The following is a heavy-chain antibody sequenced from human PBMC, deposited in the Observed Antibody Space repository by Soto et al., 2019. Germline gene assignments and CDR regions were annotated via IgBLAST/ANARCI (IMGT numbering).Heavy chain of an antibody. V-gene: IGHV4-59*01. J-gene: IGHJ6*02. CDR1: GDSISDYY. CDR3: ARARWLVGYYYYYALDV. CDR2: IYYSGST. Sequence: PSEMLSLTCTVSGDSISDYYWSWIRQPPGKGLEWIGYIYYSGSTNYNPSLKSRVTISVDTSKNQFSLKLSSVTAADTAVYYCARARWLVGYYYYYALDVWGQGTTVTVSS. D-gene: IGHD6-19*01.